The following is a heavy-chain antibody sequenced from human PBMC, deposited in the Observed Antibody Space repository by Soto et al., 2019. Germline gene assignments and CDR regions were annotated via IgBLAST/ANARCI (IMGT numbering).Heavy chain of an antibody. Sequence: QVQLQQWGAGLLKPSETLSLTCAVYGGSFSGYYWSWIRQPPGKGLEWIGEINHSGSTNYNPSLKSRVTILVDTSKNQFSLKLSSVTAADTAVYYCARGLEPPWRADYYYYYMDVWGKGTTVTVSS. CDR2: INHSGST. J-gene: IGHJ6*03. CDR1: GGSFSGYY. D-gene: IGHD1-1*01. CDR3: ARGLEPPWRADYYYYYMDV. V-gene: IGHV4-34*01.